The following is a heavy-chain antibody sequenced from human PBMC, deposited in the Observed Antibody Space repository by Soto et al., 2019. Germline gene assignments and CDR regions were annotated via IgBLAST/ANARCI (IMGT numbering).Heavy chain of an antibody. CDR1: GYTFTSYY. CDR2: INPSGGST. CDR3: ASRYCSSTSCYGRDYYYYGMDV. D-gene: IGHD2-2*01. J-gene: IGHJ6*02. Sequence: QVQLVQSGAEVKKPGASVKVSCKASGYTFTSYYMHWVRQAPGQGLEWMGIINPSGGSTSYAQKFQGRVTMTRDTSTLTVYMELSSLRSEDTAVYYCASRYCSSTSCYGRDYYYYGMDVWGQGTTVTVSS. V-gene: IGHV1-46*01.